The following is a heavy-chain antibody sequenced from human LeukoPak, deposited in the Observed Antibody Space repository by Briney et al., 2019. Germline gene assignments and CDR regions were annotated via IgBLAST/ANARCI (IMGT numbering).Heavy chain of an antibody. D-gene: IGHD6-19*01. J-gene: IGHJ4*02. CDR2: IGGSGGGA. Sequence: AGGSLRLSCVASGFTFSSYAMSWVRQVPGKGLEWVSIIGGSGGGAYYADSVKGRFTISRDNSKNTLYLQMNSLRAEDTAVYYYAKDRGDRQRLAFDYWGQGVLVTVSS. V-gene: IGHV3-23*01. CDR1: GFTFSSYA. CDR3: AKDRGDRQRLAFDY.